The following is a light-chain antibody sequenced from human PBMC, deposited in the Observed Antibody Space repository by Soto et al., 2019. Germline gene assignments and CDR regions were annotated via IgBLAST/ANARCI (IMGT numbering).Light chain of an antibody. Sequence: EIVMTQSPTTLSVSPGERATLSCRASQSVGSKLIWYQHKPGQAPRLLIYGASARATGIPTRFSGSGSWTEFTLTTSSVQSDDSANYYCQERSKWPLYTFGQGTKLEIK. J-gene: IGKJ2*01. CDR1: QSVGSK. V-gene: IGKV3-15*01. CDR2: GAS. CDR3: QERSKWPLYT.